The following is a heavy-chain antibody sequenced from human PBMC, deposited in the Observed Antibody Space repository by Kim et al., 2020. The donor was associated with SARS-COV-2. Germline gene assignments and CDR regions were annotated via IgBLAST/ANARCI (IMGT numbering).Heavy chain of an antibody. J-gene: IGHJ4*02. CDR2: ISGSGGST. D-gene: IGHD6-19*01. CDR1: GFTFSSYA. V-gene: IGHV3-23*01. Sequence: GGSLRLSCAASGFTFSSYAMSWVRQAPGKGLEWVSAISGSGGSTYYADSVKGRFIISRDNSKNTLYLQMNSLRAEDTAVYYCAKDRDKGSGWSYYFDYWGQGTLVTVSS. CDR3: AKDRDKGSGWSYYFDY.